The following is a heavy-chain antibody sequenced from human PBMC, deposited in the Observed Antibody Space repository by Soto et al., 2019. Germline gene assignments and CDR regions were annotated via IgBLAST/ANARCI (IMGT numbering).Heavy chain of an antibody. D-gene: IGHD2-21*02. V-gene: IGHV4-59*01. CDR2: IYYSGST. J-gene: IGHJ6*03. Sequence: SETLSLTCTVSGGSISSYYWSWIRQPPGKGLEWIGYIYYSGSTNYNPSLKSRVTISVDTSKNQFSLKLSSVTAADTAVYYCARAGGVTPTKYYYYYYYMDVWGKGTTVTVSS. CDR1: GGSISSYY. CDR3: ARAGGVTPTKYYYYYYYMDV.